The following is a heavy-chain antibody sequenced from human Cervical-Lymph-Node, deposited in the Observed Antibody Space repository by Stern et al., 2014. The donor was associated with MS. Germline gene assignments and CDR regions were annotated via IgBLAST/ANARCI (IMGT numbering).Heavy chain of an antibody. CDR1: GFTFSGYG. D-gene: IGHD6-13*01. CDR3: ARDDRTSWYGGMPH. J-gene: IGHJ4*02. V-gene: IGHV3-33*01. CDR2: SWYDGTKE. Sequence: QVQLVVSGGGAVQPGRSLRLSCATSGFTFSGYGMYWVRQAPGKGLELVAISWYDGTKEDYADSVKGRFTISRDNSKNTLYLQMTSLRAEDTAVYYCARDDRTSWYGGMPHWGQGTLVTVSS.